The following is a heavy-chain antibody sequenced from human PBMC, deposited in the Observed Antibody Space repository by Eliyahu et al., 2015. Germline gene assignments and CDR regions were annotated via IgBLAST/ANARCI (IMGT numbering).Heavy chain of an antibody. CDR3: ARRVQDSSRHFYVEF. V-gene: IGHV4-39*01. J-gene: IGHJ4*02. CDR2: IYFNGET. D-gene: IGHD3-22*01. Sequence: QLQLQESGPGLVKPSETLSLTCTVSVGSISNRSYFWGWIRXSPGKGREWIGAIYFNGETYYSPSFQSRATLSVDRSKNQFSLDLSSVTAADTAVYYCARRVQDSSRHFYVEFWGQGTLATVSS. CDR1: VGSISNRSYF.